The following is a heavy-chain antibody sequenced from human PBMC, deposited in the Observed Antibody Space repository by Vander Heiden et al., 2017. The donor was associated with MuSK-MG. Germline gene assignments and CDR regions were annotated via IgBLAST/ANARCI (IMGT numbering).Heavy chain of an antibody. Sequence: QLQLQESGPGLVKPSETLSLICTVSGDSISRSGYSWAWIRQPPGKGLEWIGYIHQSGSTYYNPHLQSRCTISADTSKNQFSLWLSSVTAAEKDMYHCALCTASTLAYVQYSYYMDVWGAGTTVKVS. V-gene: IGHV4-39*01. CDR3: ALCTASTLAYVQYSYYMDV. CDR2: IHQSGST. D-gene: IGHD3-16*01. J-gene: IGHJ6*03. CDR1: GDSISRSGYS.